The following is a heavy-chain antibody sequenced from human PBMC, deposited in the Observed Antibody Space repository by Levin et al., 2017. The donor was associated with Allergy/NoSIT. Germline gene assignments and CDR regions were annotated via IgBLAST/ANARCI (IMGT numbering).Heavy chain of an antibody. CDR3: AHRSFLRADESVYGMDV. CDR2: IYWDDDK. CDR1: GFSLSTSGVG. V-gene: IGHV2-5*02. J-gene: IGHJ6*02. Sequence: SGSTLVKPTQTLTLTCTFSGFSLSTSGVGVGWIRQPPGKALEWLALIYWDDDKRYSPSLKSRLTITKDTSKNQVVLTMTNMDPVDTATYYCAHRSFLRADESVYGMDVWGQGTTVTVSS. D-gene: IGHD2/OR15-2a*01.